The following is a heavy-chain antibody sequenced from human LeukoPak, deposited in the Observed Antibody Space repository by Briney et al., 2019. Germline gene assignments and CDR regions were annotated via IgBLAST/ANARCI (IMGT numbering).Heavy chain of an antibody. CDR2: IFSTGIT. V-gene: IGHV4-4*07. J-gene: IGHJ4*02. D-gene: IGHD3-22*01. Sequence: SETLSLTCSVSGASINSYYWSWIRQPAGKGLEWIGRIFSTGITNYNPSLKGRATMSVDTSKNQFSLRLSSVTAADTAVYYCARGRDSRGYQFMGFDSWGQGTLVTVSS. CDR1: GASINSYY. CDR3: ARGRDSRGYQFMGFDS.